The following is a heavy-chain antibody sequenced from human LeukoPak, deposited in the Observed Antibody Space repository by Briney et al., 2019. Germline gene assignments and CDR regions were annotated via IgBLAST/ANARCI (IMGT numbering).Heavy chain of an antibody. CDR3: ARAGLGSGSYFLDY. Sequence: SETLSLTCTVSGGSISSYYWSWIRQPPGKGLEWIGYIYYSGSTNYNPSLKSRVTISVDTSKNQFSLKLSSVTAADTAVYYCARAGLGSGSYFLDYWGQGTLVTVSS. J-gene: IGHJ4*02. CDR2: IYYSGST. CDR1: GGSISSYY. V-gene: IGHV4-59*01. D-gene: IGHD3-10*01.